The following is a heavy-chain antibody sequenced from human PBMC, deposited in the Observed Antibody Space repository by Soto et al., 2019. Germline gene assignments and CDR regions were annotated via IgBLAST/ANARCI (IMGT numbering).Heavy chain of an antibody. Sequence: SETLSLTCTVSGGSISSYYWSGIWQPPGKGLEWIGYIYYSGSTNYNPSLKSRVTISVDTSKNQLSLKLSSVTAADTAVYYCARAAMVAFDYWGQGTLVTVSS. V-gene: IGHV4-59*08. J-gene: IGHJ4*02. CDR3: ARAAMVAFDY. CDR2: IYYSGST. D-gene: IGHD2-2*01. CDR1: GGSISSYY.